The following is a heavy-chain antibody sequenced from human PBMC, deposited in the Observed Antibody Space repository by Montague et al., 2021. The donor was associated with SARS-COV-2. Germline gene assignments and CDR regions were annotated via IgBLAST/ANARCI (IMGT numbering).Heavy chain of an antibody. CDR1: GFTFSSYE. V-gene: IGHV3-48*03. Sequence: SLSLSFAASGFTFSSYEMNWVRQAPGKGLEWISYISTRGETIYYADSVKDRFTISRDNAKNSLYLQMNSLRAEDTAVYYCARDERYSGYDWFDPWGQGTLVTVSS. CDR3: ARDERYSGYDWFDP. D-gene: IGHD5-12*01. CDR2: ISTRGETI. J-gene: IGHJ5*02.